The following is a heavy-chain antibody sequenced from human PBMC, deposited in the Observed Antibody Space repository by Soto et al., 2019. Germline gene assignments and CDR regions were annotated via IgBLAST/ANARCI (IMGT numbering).Heavy chain of an antibody. V-gene: IGHV4-31*08. CDR3: ISTLGARFDY. J-gene: IGHJ4*02. CDR1: GGSISSGGYY. CDR2: IYYSGST. Sequence: SETLSLTCTVSGGSISSGGYYWTWIRQHPGKGLEWIGYIYYSGSTYYNPSLKSRVTMTSDTSTSSVYMEVSSLRSEDTAVYYCISTLGARFDYWGQGTLVTVSS. D-gene: IGHD3-3*02.